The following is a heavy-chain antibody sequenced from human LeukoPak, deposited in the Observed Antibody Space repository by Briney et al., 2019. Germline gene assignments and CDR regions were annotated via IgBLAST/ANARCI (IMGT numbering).Heavy chain of an antibody. V-gene: IGHV1-2*02. CDR2: INPNSGGT. CDR3: ARDPRDGYNLYFDY. J-gene: IGHJ4*02. D-gene: IGHD5-24*01. CDR1: GYTFTGYY. Sequence: ASMKVSCKASGYTFTGYYMHWVRQAPGQGLEWMGWINPNSGGTNYAQKFQGRVTMTRDTSISTAYMELSRLRSDDTAVYYCARDPRDGYNLYFDYWGQGTLVTVSS.